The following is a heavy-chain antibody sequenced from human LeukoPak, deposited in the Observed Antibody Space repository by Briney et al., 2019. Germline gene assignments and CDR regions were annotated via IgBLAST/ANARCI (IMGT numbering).Heavy chain of an antibody. V-gene: IGHV3-30*18. CDR1: GFTFSSYG. Sequence: GGSLRLSCAASGFTFSSYGMHWVRQAPGKGLEWVAVISYDGSNKYYADSVKGRFTISRDNSKNTLYLQMNSLRAEDTAVYYCAKTGSGWYYYYYGMDVWGQGTTVTVSS. CDR2: ISYDGSNK. D-gene: IGHD6-19*01. J-gene: IGHJ6*02. CDR3: AKTGSGWYYYYYGMDV.